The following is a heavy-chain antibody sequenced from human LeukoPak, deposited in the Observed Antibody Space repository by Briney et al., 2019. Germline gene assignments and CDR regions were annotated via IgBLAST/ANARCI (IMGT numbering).Heavy chain of an antibody. CDR2: ISYDGSNK. CDR3: ARGYGVPPKVGY. D-gene: IGHD4-17*01. J-gene: IGHJ4*02. V-gene: IGHV3-30*04. CDR1: GFTFGSYA. Sequence: GGSLRLSCAASGFTFGSYAMHWVRQAPGKGLEWVAVISYDGSNKYYADSVKGRFTISRDNSKNTLYLQMNSLRAEDTAVYYCARGYGVPPKVGYWGQGTLVTVSS.